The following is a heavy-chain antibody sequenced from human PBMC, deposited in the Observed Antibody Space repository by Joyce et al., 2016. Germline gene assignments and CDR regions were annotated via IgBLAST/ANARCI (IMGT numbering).Heavy chain of an antibody. J-gene: IGHJ6*02. CDR2: ISYEGRNK. CDR1: GFTFSTYA. V-gene: IGHV3-30*04. D-gene: IGHD5-18*01. Sequence: QVQLVESGGGVVQPGRSLRLPCAASGFTFSTYAMYWVRQAPGKGLEWVAVISYEGRNKYYADSVKGRFTISRDNSKNTLYLQMNSLRAEDTAVYYCARGVGDTAIGPYYYYGMDVWGQGTTVTVSS. CDR3: ARGVGDTAIGPYYYYGMDV.